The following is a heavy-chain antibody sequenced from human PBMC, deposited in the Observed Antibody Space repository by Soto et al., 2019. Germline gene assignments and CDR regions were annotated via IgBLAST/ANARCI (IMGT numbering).Heavy chain of an antibody. D-gene: IGHD4-17*01. CDR2: IYYSGST. J-gene: IGHJ5*02. Sequence: PSETLSLTCTVSGGSISSYYLSWIRQPPGKGLEWIGYIYYSGSTNYNPSLKSRVTISVDTSKNQFSLKLSSVTAAETAVYYCAFTPDYGDYVYWFAPWGQETLVTVSS. CDR3: AFTPDYGDYVYWFAP. V-gene: IGHV4-59*08. CDR1: GGSISSYY.